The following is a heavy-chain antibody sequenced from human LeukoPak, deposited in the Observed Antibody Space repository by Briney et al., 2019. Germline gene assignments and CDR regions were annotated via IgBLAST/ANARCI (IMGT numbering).Heavy chain of an antibody. J-gene: IGHJ4*02. V-gene: IGHV3-53*01. CDR3: ARDLPVIN. CDR2: IYSGGST. CDR1: GFTVSSNC. Sequence: PGGSLRLSCAASGFTVSSNCMSWVRQAPGKGLEWVSVIYSGGSTYHADSVKGRFTISRDNSKNTLYLQMNSLRAEDTAVYYCARDLPVINWGQGTLVTVSS. D-gene: IGHD3-10*01.